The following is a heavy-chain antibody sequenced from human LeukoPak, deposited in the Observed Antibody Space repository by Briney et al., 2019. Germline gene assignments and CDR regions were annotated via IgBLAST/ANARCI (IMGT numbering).Heavy chain of an antibody. CDR3: ARGLSVISSSWAYYYYYYMDV. D-gene: IGHD6-13*01. CDR2: INHSGST. CDR1: GYSISSGYY. J-gene: IGHJ6*03. V-gene: IGHV4-38-2*02. Sequence: SETLSLTCTVSGYSISSGYYWSWIRQPPGKGLEWIGEINHSGSTNYNPSLKSRVTISVDTSKNQFSLELSSVTAADTAVYYCARGLSVISSSWAYYYYYYMDVWGKGTTVTVSS.